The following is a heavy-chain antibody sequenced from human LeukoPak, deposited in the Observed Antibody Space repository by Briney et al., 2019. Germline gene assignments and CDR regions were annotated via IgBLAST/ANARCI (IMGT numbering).Heavy chain of an antibody. Sequence: GGSLRLSCAASGFTFSSYSMNWVRQAPGKGLEWVSSISSSSSYIYYADSVKGRFTISRDNAKNSLYLQMNSLRAEDTAVYYCARDATVATPYFDYWGQGTLVTVSS. CDR3: ARDATVATPYFDY. V-gene: IGHV3-21*01. J-gene: IGHJ4*02. D-gene: IGHD4-23*01. CDR1: GFTFSSYS. CDR2: ISSSSSYI.